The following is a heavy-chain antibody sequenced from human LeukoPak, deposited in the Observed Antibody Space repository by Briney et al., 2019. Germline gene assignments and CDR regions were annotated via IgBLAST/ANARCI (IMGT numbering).Heavy chain of an antibody. Sequence: SVKVSCKASGGTFSSYAISWVRQAPGQGLEWMGGIIPIFGTASYAQKFQGRVTITADESTSTAYMELSSLRSEDTAVYYCARGYCSSTSCYKRVYYFDYWGQGTLVTVSS. J-gene: IGHJ4*02. CDR3: ARGYCSSTSCYKRVYYFDY. D-gene: IGHD2-2*02. CDR1: GGTFSSYA. V-gene: IGHV1-69*13. CDR2: IIPIFGTA.